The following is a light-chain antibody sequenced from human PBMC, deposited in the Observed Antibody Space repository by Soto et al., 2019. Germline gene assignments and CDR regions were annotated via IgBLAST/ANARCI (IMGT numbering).Light chain of an antibody. Sequence: DIQMTQSPSTLSASVGDRVTITCRASQSVSTWLAWYQQKPGKAPQVLISMASTLESGVPSRFSGSGSGTEFTLTISSLEPEDFAVYYCQQRSNWPITFGQGTRLEIK. V-gene: IGKV1-5*03. J-gene: IGKJ5*01. CDR2: MAS. CDR3: QQRSNWPIT. CDR1: QSVSTW.